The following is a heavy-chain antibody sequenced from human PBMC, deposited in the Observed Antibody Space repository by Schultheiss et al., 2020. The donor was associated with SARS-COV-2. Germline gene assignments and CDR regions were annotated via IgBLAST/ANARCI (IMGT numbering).Heavy chain of an antibody. Sequence: ASVKVSCKASGYTFTGYYMHWVRQAPGQGLEWMGWINPNSGGTNYAQKFQGRVTMTEDTSTDTAYMELNSLRSEDTAVYYCASAQLVGYGMDVWGQGTTVTVSS. CDR1: GYTFTGYY. CDR3: ASAQLVGYGMDV. J-gene: IGHJ6*02. V-gene: IGHV1-2*02. CDR2: INPNSGGT. D-gene: IGHD6-6*01.